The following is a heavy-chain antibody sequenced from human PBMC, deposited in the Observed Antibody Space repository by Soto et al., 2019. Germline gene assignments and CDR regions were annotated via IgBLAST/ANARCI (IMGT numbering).Heavy chain of an antibody. D-gene: IGHD6-19*01. V-gene: IGHV4-39*07. J-gene: IGHJ5*02. CDR3: ARGRSSGRNRVFNWFDP. CDR2: IFYSGST. Sequence: SETLSLTCTVSGGSISSSSYYWGWIRQPPGKGLEWIGSIFYSGSTNYNPSLKSRVTISVDTSKNQFSLKLSSVTAADTAVYCCARGRSSGRNRVFNWFDPWGQGTLVTVSS. CDR1: GGSISSSSYY.